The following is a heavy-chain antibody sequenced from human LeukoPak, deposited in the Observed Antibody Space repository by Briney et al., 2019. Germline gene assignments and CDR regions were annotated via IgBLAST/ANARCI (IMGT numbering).Heavy chain of an antibody. Sequence: SETLSLTCAVSGGSISNSNWWSWVRQPPGKGLEWIGEIYHSGSTNFNPSLKSRVTISVDKSINHFSLQLTSVTAADTAVYFCASRGWSHDAFDFWGQGTMVTVSS. CDR2: IYHSGST. D-gene: IGHD6-19*01. V-gene: IGHV4-4*02. CDR3: ASRGWSHDAFDF. CDR1: GGSISNSNW. J-gene: IGHJ3*01.